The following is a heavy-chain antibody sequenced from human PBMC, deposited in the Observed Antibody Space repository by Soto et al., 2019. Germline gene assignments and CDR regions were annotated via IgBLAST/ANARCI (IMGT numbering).Heavy chain of an antibody. Sequence: PSETLSLTCAVSGGSISSSNWWSWVRQPPGKGLEWIGEIYHSGSTNYNPSLKSRVTISVDKSKNQFSLKLSSVTAADTAVYYCARGRGAAAGISDYWGQGTLVTAPQ. V-gene: IGHV4-4*02. CDR1: GGSISSSNW. D-gene: IGHD6-13*01. J-gene: IGHJ4*02. CDR3: ARGRGAAAGISDY. CDR2: IYHSGST.